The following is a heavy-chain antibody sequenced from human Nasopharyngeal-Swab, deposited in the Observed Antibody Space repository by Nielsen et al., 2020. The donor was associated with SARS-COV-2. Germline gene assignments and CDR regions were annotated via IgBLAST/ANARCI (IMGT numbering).Heavy chain of an antibody. J-gene: IGHJ4*02. V-gene: IGHV3-23*01. CDR1: GFTFSSYA. Sequence: GGSLRLSCAASGFTFSSYAMSWVRQAPGKGLEWVSAISGSGGSTYYADSVKGRFTISRDNSKTTLYLQMNSLRAEDTAVYYCAKARGYDYFCWSYDYCLQRTLFPVSS. CDR2: ISGSGGST. D-gene: IGHD3-16*01. CDR3: AKARGYDYFCWSYDY.